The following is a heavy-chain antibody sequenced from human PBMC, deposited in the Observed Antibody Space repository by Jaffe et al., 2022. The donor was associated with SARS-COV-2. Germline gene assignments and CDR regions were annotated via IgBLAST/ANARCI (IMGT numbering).Heavy chain of an antibody. CDR1: GFTFSRYQ. CDR2: IKQDGGEK. V-gene: IGHV3-7*03. Sequence: EVQLVESGGGLVQPGGSLRLSCAASGFTFSRYQMSWVRQAPGKGLEWVANIKQDGGEKYYVDSVKGRFTISRDNAKNSLSLQMNSLRAEDTAMYYCARNGNYYDFDYWGQGALVTVSS. D-gene: IGHD1-26*01. CDR3: ARNGNYYDFDY. J-gene: IGHJ4*02.